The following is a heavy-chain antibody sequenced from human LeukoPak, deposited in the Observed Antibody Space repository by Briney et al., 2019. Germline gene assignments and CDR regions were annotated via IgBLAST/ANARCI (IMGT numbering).Heavy chain of an antibody. CDR3: ARVRGSSGSYEYYHYMDV. J-gene: IGHJ6*03. CDR1: GGSITSYY. Sequence: SETLSLTCTVSGGSITSYYWSWIRQPPGKGLEWIGYIHYTGRTNYNPSLKSRVTISVDSSKNQFSLKLSSVTAADTAVYYCARVRGSSGSYEYYHYMDVWGKGTTVTISS. V-gene: IGHV4-59*12. D-gene: IGHD1-26*01. CDR2: IHYTGRT.